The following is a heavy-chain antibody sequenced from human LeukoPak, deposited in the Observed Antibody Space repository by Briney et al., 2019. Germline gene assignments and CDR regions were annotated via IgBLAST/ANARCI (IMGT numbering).Heavy chain of an antibody. CDR3: ARTWAF. CDR1: GFTFSSYE. CDR2: ISSSGSPI. D-gene: IGHD1-26*01. Sequence: PGGSLRLSCTASGFTFSSYEMNWVRQAPGKGLEWVSDISSSGSPIYYADSVKGRFTVSRDNAKNSLYLQMSSLRAEDTAVYYCARTWAFWGQGPLVAVSS. V-gene: IGHV3-48*03. J-gene: IGHJ4*02.